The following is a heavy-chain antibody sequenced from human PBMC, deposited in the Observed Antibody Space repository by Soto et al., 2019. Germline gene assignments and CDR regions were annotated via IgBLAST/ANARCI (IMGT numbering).Heavy chain of an antibody. J-gene: IGHJ6*03. V-gene: IGHV1-8*01. CDR2: MNPNSGNT. Sequence: ASVKVSCKASGYTFTSYDINWVRQATGQGLEWMGWMNPNSGNTGYAQKFQGRVTMTRNTSISTAYMELSSLRSEDTAMYYYGRGRGLRGYDPSYYYYYMDVWGKGTTVTVPS. D-gene: IGHD5-12*01. CDR1: GYTFTSYD. CDR3: GRGRGLRGYDPSYYYYYMDV.